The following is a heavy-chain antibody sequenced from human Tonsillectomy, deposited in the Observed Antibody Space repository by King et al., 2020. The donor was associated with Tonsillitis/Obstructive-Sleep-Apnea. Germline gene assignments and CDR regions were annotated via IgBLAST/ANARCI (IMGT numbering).Heavy chain of an antibody. J-gene: IGHJ6*02. D-gene: IGHD2-2*01. CDR1: GFTFSSYG. Sequence: VQLVESGGGVVQPGRSLRLSCAASGFTFSSYGMHWVRQAPGKGLEWVAVIWYDGSNKYYADSVKGRFTISRDNSKNTLYLQMNSLRAEDTAVYYCARPKRGYAYYDYGMDVWGQGTTVTVSS. V-gene: IGHV3-33*01. CDR3: ARPKRGYAYYDYGMDV. CDR2: IWYDGSNK.